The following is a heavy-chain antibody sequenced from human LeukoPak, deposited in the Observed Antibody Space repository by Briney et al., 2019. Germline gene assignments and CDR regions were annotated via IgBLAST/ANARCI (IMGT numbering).Heavy chain of an antibody. D-gene: IGHD3-10*01. J-gene: IGHJ3*02. CDR2: IGTAGDT. CDR1: GFTFSSYD. CDR3: ARSGMVRGVPDAFDI. V-gene: IGHV3-13*01. Sequence: GGSLRLSCAASGFTFSSYDMHWVRQATGKGLEWVSAIGTAGDTYYPGSVKGRFTISRENAKNSLYLQMNSLRAGDTAVYYCARSGMVRGVPDAFDIWGQGTMVTVSS.